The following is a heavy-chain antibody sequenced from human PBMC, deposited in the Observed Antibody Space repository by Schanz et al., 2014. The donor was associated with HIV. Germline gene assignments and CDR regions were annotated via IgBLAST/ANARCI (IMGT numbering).Heavy chain of an antibody. CDR1: GFTFNNYG. CDR3: AKDRNYYDSKYRGKGNYYYYYGMDV. V-gene: IGHV3-30*18. D-gene: IGHD3-22*01. Sequence: VQLVESGGGVVQPGRSLRLSCTASGFTFNNYGMQWVRQAPGKGLEWVAVISYDGSRKHFADSVKGRFTISRDNSKNTLNLQMKSLRAEDTAVYYCAKDRNYYDSKYRGKGNYYYYYGMDVWGQGTTVTVSS. CDR2: ISYDGSRK. J-gene: IGHJ6*02.